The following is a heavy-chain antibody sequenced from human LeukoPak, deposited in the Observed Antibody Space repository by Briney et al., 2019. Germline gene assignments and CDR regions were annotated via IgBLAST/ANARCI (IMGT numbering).Heavy chain of an antibody. CDR3: ARRSGYATWDV. CDR1: GGSISSYY. V-gene: IGHV4-59*08. J-gene: IGHJ6*04. Sequence: SETLSLTCTVSGGSISSYYWSWIRQPPGKGLEWIGYMYYSGSTNYNPSLKSRVTISVDMSKNQVSLKLSSVTAADTAVYYCARRSGYATWDVWGKGTTVTISS. CDR2: MYYSGST. D-gene: IGHD5-12*01.